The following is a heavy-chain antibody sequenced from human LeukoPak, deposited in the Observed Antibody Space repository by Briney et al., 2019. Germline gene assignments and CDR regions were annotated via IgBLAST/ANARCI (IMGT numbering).Heavy chain of an antibody. D-gene: IGHD6-13*01. V-gene: IGHV3-23*01. J-gene: IGHJ4*02. CDR3: AKREYSSSRYAAADY. CDR2: ISGSGGST. CDR1: GFTFSSYA. Sequence: GGSLRLSCAASGFTFSSYAMSWVRQAPGKGLEWVSAISGSGGSTYYADSVKGRFTISRDNSKNTLYLQMNSLRAEDTAVYYCAKREYSSSRYAAADYWGQGTLVTVSS.